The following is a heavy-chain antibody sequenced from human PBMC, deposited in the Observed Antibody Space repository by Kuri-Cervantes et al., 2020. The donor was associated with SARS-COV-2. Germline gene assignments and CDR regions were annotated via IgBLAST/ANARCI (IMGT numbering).Heavy chain of an antibody. CDR2: IYYSGST. V-gene: IGHV4-59*01. CDR1: GGSISSDI. CDR3: SSASYVMDV. Sequence: GSLRLSCTVSGGSISSDIWNWLRQPPGKGLEWIGYIYYSGSTKYNPSLKSRVTISVDTSKNQFSLRVSSVTTADTAVYYGSSASYVMDVWGQGTTVTVSS. J-gene: IGHJ6*02.